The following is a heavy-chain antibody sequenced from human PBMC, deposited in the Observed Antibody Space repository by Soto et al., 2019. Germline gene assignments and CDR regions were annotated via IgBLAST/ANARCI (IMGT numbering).Heavy chain of an antibody. CDR2: INPDNANT. CDR1: GFSFSDNL. Sequence: QVQLVQSGAEVRKPGASVNISCRASGFSFSDNLINWVRQAPGQSLEWMGWINPDNANTRYSQTFQGRVTISRHSSASMAYVEVSDLTSEDTAVYYCARDILSVGPRANDAFDVWGQGTMVPVSS. V-gene: IGHV1-3*01. J-gene: IGHJ3*01. CDR3: ARDILSVGPRANDAFDV.